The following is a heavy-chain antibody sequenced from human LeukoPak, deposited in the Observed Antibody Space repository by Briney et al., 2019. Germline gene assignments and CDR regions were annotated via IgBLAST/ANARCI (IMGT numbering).Heavy chain of an antibody. D-gene: IGHD3-10*01. Sequence: GGSLRLSCAASGINFRTSGMHWVRQAPGKGLEWVTFIQNDGSDKYYAASVKGRFTISRDNSKNTVYLHMNSLRADDTALYYCARDGKRRITMVRDDYWGQGTLVTVSS. J-gene: IGHJ4*02. CDR3: ARDGKRRITMVRDDY. CDR2: IQNDGSDK. CDR1: GINFRTSG. V-gene: IGHV3-30*02.